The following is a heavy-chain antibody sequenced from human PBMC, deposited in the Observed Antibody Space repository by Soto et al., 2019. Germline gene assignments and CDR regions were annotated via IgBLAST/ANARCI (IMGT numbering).Heavy chain of an antibody. Sequence: QVQLVQSGAEVKKPGSSVKVSCKASGGTFSSYAISWVRQAPGQGLEWMGGIIPIFGTANYAQKLQGRVTMTADESTSTAYMKLSSMRSEDTAVYYCASLGIPYATVTQLFDYWGQGTLVTVSS. CDR1: GGTFSSYA. D-gene: IGHD4-17*01. CDR3: ASLGIPYATVTQLFDY. CDR2: IIPIFGTA. V-gene: IGHV1-69*01. J-gene: IGHJ4*02.